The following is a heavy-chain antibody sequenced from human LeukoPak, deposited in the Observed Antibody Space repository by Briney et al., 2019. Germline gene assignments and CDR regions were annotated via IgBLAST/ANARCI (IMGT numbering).Heavy chain of an antibody. V-gene: IGHV4-34*01. CDR3: ARRRQQLVIRGNYFDY. CDR1: GGSISSYY. J-gene: IGHJ4*02. CDR2: INHSGST. Sequence: SETLSLTCTVSGGSISSYYWSWIRQPPGKGLEWIGEINHSGSTNYNPSLKSRVTISVDTSKNQFSLKLSSVTAADTAVYYCARRRQQLVIRGNYFDYWGQGTLATVSS. D-gene: IGHD6-13*01.